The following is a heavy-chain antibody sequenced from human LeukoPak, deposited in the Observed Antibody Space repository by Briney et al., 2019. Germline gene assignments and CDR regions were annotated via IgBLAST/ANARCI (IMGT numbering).Heavy chain of an antibody. D-gene: IGHD6-19*01. J-gene: IGHJ5*02. Sequence: GASLKVSCKASGYTFTSYFLHWVRQAPGQGLEWMGIINPSTGKTNYAQKFQGRVTMTRDTSTSTVYMELSSLRSEDTAVYYCARDSAVAGSKNWFDPWGQGTLVIVSP. V-gene: IGHV1-46*01. CDR3: ARDSAVAGSKNWFDP. CDR2: INPSTGKT. CDR1: GYTFTSYF.